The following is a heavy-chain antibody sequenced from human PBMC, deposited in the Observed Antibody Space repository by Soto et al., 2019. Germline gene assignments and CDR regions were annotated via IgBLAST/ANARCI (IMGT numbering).Heavy chain of an antibody. J-gene: IGHJ4*02. Sequence: ASVKVSCKVSGYTLTELSMHWVRQAPGKGLEWMGGFDPEDGETIYAQKFQGRVTMTEDTSTDTAYMELSSLRSEDTAVYYCATRAPGYCSGGSCYHYWGQGTLVTVSS. CDR3: ATRAPGYCSGGSCYHY. V-gene: IGHV1-24*01. D-gene: IGHD2-15*01. CDR2: FDPEDGET. CDR1: GYTLTELS.